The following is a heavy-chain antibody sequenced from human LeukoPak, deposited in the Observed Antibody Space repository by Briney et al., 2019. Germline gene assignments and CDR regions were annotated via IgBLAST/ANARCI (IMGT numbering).Heavy chain of an antibody. CDR2: INSDGSST. V-gene: IGHV3-74*01. CDR1: GFTFSTYW. CDR3: ARSTSHYYYYYMDV. Sequence: GGSLRLSCAASGFTFSTYWMNWVRQPPGKGLVWVSRINSDGSSTTYADSVMGRFTISRDNATNTLFLQMNSLRADDTAVYYCARSTSHYYYYYMDVWGKGTTVTISS. J-gene: IGHJ6*03.